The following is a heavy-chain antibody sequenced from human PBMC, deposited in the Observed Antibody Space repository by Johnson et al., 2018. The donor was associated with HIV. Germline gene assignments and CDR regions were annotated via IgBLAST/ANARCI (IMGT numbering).Heavy chain of an antibody. D-gene: IGHD5-24*01. Sequence: VQLVESGGGVVRPGGSLRLSCAASGFTFDDYGMSWVRQAPGKGLEWVSGITWNSGSIGYADSVKGRFTISRDNAKNSLYLQMNSLRAEDTALYYCAKEERWLQLYAFDIWGQGTMVTVSS. CDR1: GFTFDDYG. CDR2: ITWNSGSI. J-gene: IGHJ3*02. V-gene: IGHV3-20*04. CDR3: AKEERWLQLYAFDI.